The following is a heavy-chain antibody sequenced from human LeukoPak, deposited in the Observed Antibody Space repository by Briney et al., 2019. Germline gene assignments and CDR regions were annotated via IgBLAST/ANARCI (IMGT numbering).Heavy chain of an antibody. Sequence: GGSLRLSCAASGFTFSSYALSWVRQAPGKGLEWVSAISGSGGSTYYADSVKGRFTISRDNSKNTLYLQMNSLRAEDTAVYYCAAGECSGGSCYKDGMDVWGQGTTVTVSS. V-gene: IGHV3-23*01. CDR1: GFTFSSYA. CDR2: ISGSGGST. J-gene: IGHJ6*02. D-gene: IGHD2-15*01. CDR3: AAGECSGGSCYKDGMDV.